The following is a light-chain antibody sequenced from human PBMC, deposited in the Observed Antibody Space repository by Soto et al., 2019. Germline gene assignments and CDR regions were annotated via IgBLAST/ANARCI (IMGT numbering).Light chain of an antibody. Sequence: QSVLTQPPSASGSPGQSVTISCTGTSSDIGGYNSVSWYQQHPGNAPKLMIYEVSKRPSGVPDRFSASKSDNTASLTVSGLQSEDEADYYCSSYAVSKNLVFGWGTKFTVL. CDR3: SSYAVSKNLV. CDR2: EVS. J-gene: IGLJ2*01. V-gene: IGLV2-8*01. CDR1: SSDIGGYNS.